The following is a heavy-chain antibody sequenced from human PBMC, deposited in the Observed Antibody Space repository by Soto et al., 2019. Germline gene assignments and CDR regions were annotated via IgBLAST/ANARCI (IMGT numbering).Heavy chain of an antibody. CDR2: IYHSGST. V-gene: IGHV4-30-2*01. D-gene: IGHD2-2*01. CDR1: GGSISSGGYS. CDR3: ARGACSSTSCYLFEY. J-gene: IGHJ4*02. Sequence: SETLSLTCAVSGGSISSGGYSWSWIRQPPGKGLEWIGYIYHSGSTYYNPSLKSRVTISVDRSKNQFSLKLSSVTAADTAVYYCARGACSSTSCYLFEYWGQGTLVTVSS.